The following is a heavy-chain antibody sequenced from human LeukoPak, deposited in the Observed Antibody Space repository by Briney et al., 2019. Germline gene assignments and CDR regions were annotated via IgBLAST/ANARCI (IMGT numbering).Heavy chain of an antibody. D-gene: IGHD3-9*01. J-gene: IGHJ6*02. Sequence: GGSLRLSCAASGFTFSSYAISWVRQAPGQGLEWMGGIIPIFGTANYAQKFQGRVTITADESTSTAYMELSSLRSEDTAVYYCAREPLVIHTEKNYYYYGMDVWGQGTTVTVSS. CDR3: AREPLVIHTEKNYYYYGMDV. CDR1: GFTFSSYA. CDR2: IIPIFGTA. V-gene: IGHV1-69*01.